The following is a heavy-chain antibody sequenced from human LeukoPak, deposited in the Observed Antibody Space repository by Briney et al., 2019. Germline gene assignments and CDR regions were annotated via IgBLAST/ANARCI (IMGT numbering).Heavy chain of an antibody. D-gene: IGHD5-12*01. J-gene: IGHJ4*02. V-gene: IGHV1-8*01. CDR1: GYTFTSYD. CDR3: ARGRYSGYGIDS. Sequence: ASVKVSCKASGYTFTSYDINWVRQDTGQGLEWMGWMNPYSGNTAYAQKFQGRVTMTRNTSISTAYMELSSLTSEDTAVYYCARGRYSGYGIDSWGQGTLVSVSS. CDR2: MNPYSGNT.